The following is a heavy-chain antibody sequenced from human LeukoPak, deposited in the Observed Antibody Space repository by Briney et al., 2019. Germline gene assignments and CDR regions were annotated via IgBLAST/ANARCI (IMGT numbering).Heavy chain of an antibody. D-gene: IGHD6-13*01. CDR2: IYTSGST. Sequence: SETLSLTCTVSGGSISSYYWSWIRQPAGKGLEWIGRIYTSGSTNYNPSLKSRVTISVDTSKNQFSLKLSSVTAADTAVYYCARDPSIAAAEDYYYYMDVWGKGTTVTVSS. V-gene: IGHV4-4*07. J-gene: IGHJ6*03. CDR1: GGSISSYY. CDR3: ARDPSIAAAEDYYYYMDV.